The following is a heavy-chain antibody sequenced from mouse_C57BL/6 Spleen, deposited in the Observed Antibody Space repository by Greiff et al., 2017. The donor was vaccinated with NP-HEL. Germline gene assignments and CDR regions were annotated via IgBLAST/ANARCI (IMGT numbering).Heavy chain of an antibody. CDR2: IRSKSNNYAT. J-gene: IGHJ2*01. D-gene: IGHD2-1*01. V-gene: IGHV10-1*01. Sequence: EVQLVESGGGLVQPKGSLKLSCAASGFSFNTYAMNWVRQAPGKGLEWVARIRSKSNNYATYYADSVKDRFTISRDDSESMLYLQMNNLKTEDTAMYYCVRQRGNYDYFDYWGQGTTLTVSS. CDR3: VRQRGNYDYFDY. CDR1: GFSFNTYA.